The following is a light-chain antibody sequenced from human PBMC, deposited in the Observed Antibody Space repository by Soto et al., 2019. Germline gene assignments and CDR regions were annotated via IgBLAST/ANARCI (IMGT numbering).Light chain of an antibody. J-gene: IGKJ1*01. CDR1: QSVSSY. V-gene: IGKV3-20*01. CDR3: QQYGSSPRT. Sequence: DIVLTQSPGTLSLAPGERASLSCRASQSVSSYLAWYQQKPGQAPRLLIYDASNRATGIPARFSGSGSGTDFTLTISRLEPEDFAVYYCQQYGSSPRTFGQGTKVDIK. CDR2: DAS.